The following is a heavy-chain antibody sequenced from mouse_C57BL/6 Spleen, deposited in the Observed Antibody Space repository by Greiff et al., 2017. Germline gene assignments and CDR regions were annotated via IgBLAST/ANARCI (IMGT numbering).Heavy chain of an antibody. CDR1: GFSLTSYA. J-gene: IGHJ4*01. CDR2: IWTGGGT. D-gene: IGHD3-2*02. Sequence: VQLKESGPGLVAPSQSLSITCTVSGFSLTSYAISWVRQPPGKGLEWLGVIWTGGGTNYNSALKSRLSISKDNSKSQVFLKMNSLQTDDTARYYCAADSSGYGDYAMDYWGQGTSVTVSS. CDR3: AADSSGYGDYAMDY. V-gene: IGHV2-9-1*01.